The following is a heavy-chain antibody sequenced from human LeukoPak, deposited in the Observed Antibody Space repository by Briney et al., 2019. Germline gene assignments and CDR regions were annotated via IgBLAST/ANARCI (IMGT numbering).Heavy chain of an antibody. CDR3: ARVAVRGYSGYAAPSYYYYMDV. CDR1: GGSISSYY. Sequence: SETLSLTCTVSGGSISSYYWSWIRQPAGKGLERIGRIYTSGSTNYNPSLKSRVTVSVDTSKNQFSLKLSSVTAADTAVYYCARVAVRGYSGYAAPSYYYYMDVWGKGTTVTVSS. J-gene: IGHJ6*03. V-gene: IGHV4-4*07. D-gene: IGHD5-12*01. CDR2: IYTSGST.